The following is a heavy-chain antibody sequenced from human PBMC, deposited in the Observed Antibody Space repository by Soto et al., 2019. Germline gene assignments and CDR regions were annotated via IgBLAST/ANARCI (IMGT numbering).Heavy chain of an antibody. V-gene: IGHV4-61*01. D-gene: IGHD5-18*01. CDR1: GDSVSSDNYY. CDR2: VYSSGST. J-gene: IGHJ4*02. Sequence: SETLSLTCTVSGDSVSSDNYYWTWIRQPPGKGLEWIGYVYSSGSTNYNPSLKGRVTISIDTSRNQFSLKLTSVTAADTAVYFCARDIRGYSRAFDFWGQG. CDR3: ARDIRGYSRAFDF.